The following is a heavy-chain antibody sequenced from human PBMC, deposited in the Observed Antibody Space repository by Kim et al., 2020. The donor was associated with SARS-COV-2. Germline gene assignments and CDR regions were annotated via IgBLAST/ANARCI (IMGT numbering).Heavy chain of an antibody. CDR2: VNNGGNL. CDR3: AKDHESSGWPTFDY. CDR1: GFTFSRYA. Sequence: GGSLRLSCEGSGFTFSRYAISWVRQAPGRGPEWVASVNNGGNLYYADSVKGRFTVSRDNARNTLYLQMDSLRAEDTALYYCAKDHESSGWPTFDYWGQGTLVTVSS. J-gene: IGHJ4*02. V-gene: IGHV3-23*01. D-gene: IGHD3-22*01.